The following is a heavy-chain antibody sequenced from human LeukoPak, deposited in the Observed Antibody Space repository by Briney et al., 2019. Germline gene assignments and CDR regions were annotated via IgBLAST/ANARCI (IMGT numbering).Heavy chain of an antibody. D-gene: IGHD5-12*01. Sequence: SETLSLTCAVSGGSISSGGYSWSWIRQPPGKGLEWIGYIYHSGSTYYNPSLKSRVTILVDRSKNQFSLKLSSVTAADTAVYYCASYSGYDTFDYWGQGTLVTVSS. V-gene: IGHV4-30-2*01. CDR3: ASYSGYDTFDY. CDR2: IYHSGST. CDR1: GGSISSGGYS. J-gene: IGHJ4*02.